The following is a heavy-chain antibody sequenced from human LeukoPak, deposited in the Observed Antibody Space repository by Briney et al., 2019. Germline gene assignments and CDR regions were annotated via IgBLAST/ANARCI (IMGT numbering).Heavy chain of an antibody. V-gene: IGHV3-23*01. CDR2: ISGSGGST. D-gene: IGHD6-19*01. CDR1: GFTFSSYG. J-gene: IGHJ4*02. Sequence: GGSLRLSCAASGFTFSSYGMSWVRQAPGKGLEWVSAISGSGGSTYYADSVKGRFTISRDNSKNTLYLQMNSLRAEDTAVYYCAKWGTGRVAVNTGFDYWGQGTLVTVSS. CDR3: AKWGTGRVAVNTGFDY.